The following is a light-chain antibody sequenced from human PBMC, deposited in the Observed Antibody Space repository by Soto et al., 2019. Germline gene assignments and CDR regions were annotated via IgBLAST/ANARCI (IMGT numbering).Light chain of an antibody. CDR1: QSISSY. CDR2: AAS. Sequence: DIQMTPSPSSLSASVGDRVTITCRAIQSISSYLNWYQQKPGKAPKLLIYAASSLQSGVPSRFSGSGSGTDFTLTISSLQPEDFATYYCQQSYSTPLTTFGQGTKVDIK. V-gene: IGKV1-39*01. J-gene: IGKJ1*01. CDR3: QQSYSTPLTT.